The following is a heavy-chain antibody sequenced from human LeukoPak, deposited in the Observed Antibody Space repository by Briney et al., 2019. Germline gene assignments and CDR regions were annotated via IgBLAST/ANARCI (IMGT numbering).Heavy chain of an antibody. CDR3: ARTSDDFGDYGFDY. CDR2: IYTSGST. V-gene: IGHV4-4*07. Sequence: SETLSLTCTVPGGSISNYYWNWRRQPAGKGLEWIGRIYTSGSTNYNPSLKSRLTMSMDTSKNQISLRLSSVTAADTAVYYCARTSDDFGDYGFDYWGQGTLVTVSS. D-gene: IGHD4-17*01. J-gene: IGHJ4*02. CDR1: GGSISNYY.